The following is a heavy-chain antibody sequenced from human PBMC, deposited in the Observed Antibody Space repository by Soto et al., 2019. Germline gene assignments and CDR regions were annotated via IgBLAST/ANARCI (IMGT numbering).Heavy chain of an antibody. CDR3: ARVVTDYYYYGMDV. V-gene: IGHV1-18*04. D-gene: IGHD2-15*01. J-gene: IGHJ6*01. CDR2: ISAYNGNT. Sequence: DSVKVSCKASGYTFTSYGISLVRQAPGQGLEWMGWISAYNGNTNYVQKLQGRVTMTTDTSTSTAYMELRSLRSDDTAVYYCARVVTDYYYYGMDVWGQGTTVTVSS. CDR1: GYTFTSYG.